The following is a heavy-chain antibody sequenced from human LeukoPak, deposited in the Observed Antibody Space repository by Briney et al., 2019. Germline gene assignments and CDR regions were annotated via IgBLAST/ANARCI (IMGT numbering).Heavy chain of an antibody. Sequence: GESLKISCKASGYSFNRYWIAWVRQMPGKGLEWMGIIYPGDSDIRYSPSLQGQVIISVDKSVNITYLQWTSLKASDTAIYYCVRQEGHWGQGTLVTVSS. CDR2: IYPGDSDI. J-gene: IGHJ1*01. CDR3: VRQEGH. V-gene: IGHV5-51*01. CDR1: GYSFNRYW.